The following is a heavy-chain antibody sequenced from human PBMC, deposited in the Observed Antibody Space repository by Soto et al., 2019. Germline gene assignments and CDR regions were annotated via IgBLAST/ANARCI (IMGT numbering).Heavy chain of an antibody. J-gene: IGHJ3*02. CDR1: GFPFSDYY. D-gene: IGHD6-19*01. CDR2: ISSSGSTI. CDR3: ARDAASSGWYFDAFDI. Sequence: GGSLRLSCAASGFPFSDYYMSWIRQAPGKGLEGVSYISSSGSTIYYADSVKGRFTISRDNAKNSLYLQMNSLRAEDTAVYYCARDAASSGWYFDAFDIWGQGTMVTVSS. V-gene: IGHV3-11*01.